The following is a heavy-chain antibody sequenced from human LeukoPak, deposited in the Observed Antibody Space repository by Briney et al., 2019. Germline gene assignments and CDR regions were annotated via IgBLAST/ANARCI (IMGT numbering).Heavy chain of an antibody. J-gene: IGHJ6*03. CDR3: ARRTYGDSFYYYYYMDV. CDR2: IYYSGST. CDR1: GGSISSYY. Sequence: SETLSLTCTVSGGSISSYYWSWIRQPPGKGLEWMGYIYYSGSTNYNPSLKSRVTISVDTSKNQFSLKLSSVTAADTAVYYCARRTYGDSFYYYYYMDVWGKGTTVTVSS. V-gene: IGHV4-59*13. D-gene: IGHD4-17*01.